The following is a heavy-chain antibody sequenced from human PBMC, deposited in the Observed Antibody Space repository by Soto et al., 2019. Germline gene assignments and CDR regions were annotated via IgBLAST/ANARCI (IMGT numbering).Heavy chain of an antibody. Sequence: SETLSLTCAVYGGSFSGYYWSWIRQPPGKGLGWIGEINHSGSTNYNPSLKSRVTISVDTSKNQFSLKLSSVAAADTAVYYCARGKDYGMDVWGQGTTVTVSS. CDR2: INHSGST. V-gene: IGHV4-34*01. CDR1: GGSFSGYY. CDR3: ARGKDYGMDV. J-gene: IGHJ6*02.